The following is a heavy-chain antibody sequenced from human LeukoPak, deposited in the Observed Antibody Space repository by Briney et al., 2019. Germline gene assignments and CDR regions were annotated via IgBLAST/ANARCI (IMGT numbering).Heavy chain of an antibody. CDR2: ISAYNGNT. CDR1: GYTFTSYG. J-gene: IGHJ4*02. CDR3: ARDFIPYSSSWYATLDY. Sequence: ASLKVSCKASGYTFTSYGISWVRQAPGQGLEWMGWISAYNGNTNYAQKLQGRVTMTTDTSTSTAYMELRSLRSDDTAVYYCARDFIPYSSSWYATLDYWGQGTLVTVSS. V-gene: IGHV1-18*01. D-gene: IGHD6-13*01.